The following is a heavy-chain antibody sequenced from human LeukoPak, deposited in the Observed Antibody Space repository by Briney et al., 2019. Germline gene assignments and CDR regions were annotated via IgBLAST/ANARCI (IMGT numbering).Heavy chain of an antibody. CDR3: ASRTEEGSGYLLDY. Sequence: GSSVKVSCKASGGTFSSYAISWVRQAPGQGLEWMGRIIPILGIANYAQKFQGRVTITTDKSTSTAYMELSSLRSEDTAVYYCASRTEEGSGYLLDYWGQGTLVTVSS. CDR1: GGTFSSYA. J-gene: IGHJ4*02. V-gene: IGHV1-69*04. CDR2: IIPILGIA. D-gene: IGHD3-22*01.